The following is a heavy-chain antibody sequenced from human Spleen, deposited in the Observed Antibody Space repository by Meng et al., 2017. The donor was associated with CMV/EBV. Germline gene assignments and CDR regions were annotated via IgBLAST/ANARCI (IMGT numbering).Heavy chain of an antibody. CDR1: GFTFDDYA. J-gene: IGHJ5*02. D-gene: IGHD3-3*01. V-gene: IGHV3-9*01. CDR3: AKQYYDFWSGYQYNWFDP. CDR2: ISWNSGSI. Sequence: GGSLRLSCAASGFTFDDYAMHWVRQAPGKGLEWVSGISWNSGSIGYADSVKGRFTISRDNAKNSLYLQMNSLRAEDTAVYYCAKQYYDFWSGYQYNWFDPWGQGTLVTVS.